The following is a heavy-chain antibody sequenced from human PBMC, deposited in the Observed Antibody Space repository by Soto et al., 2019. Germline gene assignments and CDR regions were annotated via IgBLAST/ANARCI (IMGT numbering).Heavy chain of an antibody. V-gene: IGHV3-30*18. CDR1: GFTFSSYG. J-gene: IGHJ5*02. CDR3: AKVSYDYGDYVENWFDP. Sequence: GGSLRLSCAASGFTFSSYGMHWVRQAPGKGLEWVAVISYDGSNKYYADSVKGRFTISRDNSKNTLYLQMNSLRAEDTAVYYCAKVSYDYGDYVENWFDPWGQGTLVTVSS. D-gene: IGHD4-17*01. CDR2: ISYDGSNK.